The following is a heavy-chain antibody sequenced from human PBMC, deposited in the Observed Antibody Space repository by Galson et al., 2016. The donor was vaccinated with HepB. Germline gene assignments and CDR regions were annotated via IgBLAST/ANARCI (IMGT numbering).Heavy chain of an antibody. CDR2: IAYDGGNN. J-gene: IGHJ4*02. Sequence: SLSLSCASSGLSFSSYAMHWVRQAPGKGLEGGGIIAYDGGNNFYADSLKDRFTITRDNAKNTLYLQLSSLRVEDTALYYCARSLSGYDSFDCWGQGTLVTVSS. CDR1: GLSFSSYA. CDR3: ARSLSGYDSFDC. V-gene: IGHV3-30*04. D-gene: IGHD5-12*01.